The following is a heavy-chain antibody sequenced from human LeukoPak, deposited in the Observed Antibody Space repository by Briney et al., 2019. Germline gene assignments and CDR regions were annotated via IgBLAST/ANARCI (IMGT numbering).Heavy chain of an antibody. CDR2: IYTSGST. V-gene: IGHV4-4*07. CDR3: ARDVATTVYYYGMDV. D-gene: IGHD5-12*01. CDR1: GGSISSYY. Sequence: SETLSLTCTVSGGSISSYYWIWIRQPAGKGLEWIGRIYTSGSTNYNPSLKSRVTMSVDTSKNQFSLKLSSVTAADTAVYYCARDVATTVYYYGMDVWGQGTTVTVSS. J-gene: IGHJ6*02.